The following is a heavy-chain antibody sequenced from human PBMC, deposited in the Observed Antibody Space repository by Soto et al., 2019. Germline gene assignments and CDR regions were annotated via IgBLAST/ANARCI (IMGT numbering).Heavy chain of an antibody. Sequence: EVQLLESGGGLVQPGGSLRLSCAASGFTFSRYVMSWVRQAPGKGLEWVSVISGSGGGTYYADSVKGRFTISRDNSKNTLYLQMKSLRAEYSAVYYCARPDGDYFYHHMDVWGKGTTVTVSS. CDR2: ISGSGGGT. V-gene: IGHV3-23*01. J-gene: IGHJ6*03. D-gene: IGHD3-10*01. CDR1: GFTFSRYV. CDR3: ARPDGDYFYHHMDV.